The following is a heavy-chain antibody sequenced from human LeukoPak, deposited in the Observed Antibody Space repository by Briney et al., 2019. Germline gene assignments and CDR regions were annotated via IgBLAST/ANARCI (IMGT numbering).Heavy chain of an antibody. CDR1: GYTFTSYG. CDR2: ISTYNGNT. CDR3: ARETAVAGPLFDY. Sequence: ASVKVSCKASGYTFTSYGISWVRQAPGQGLEWMGWISTYNGNTNYAQKFQDRVTMTTDTSTSTAYMELTSLRSDDTAVYYCARETAVAGPLFDYWGQGTLVTVSS. V-gene: IGHV1-18*01. D-gene: IGHD6-19*01. J-gene: IGHJ4*02.